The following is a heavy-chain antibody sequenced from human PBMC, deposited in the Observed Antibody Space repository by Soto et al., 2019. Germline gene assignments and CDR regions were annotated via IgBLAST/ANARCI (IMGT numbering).Heavy chain of an antibody. CDR1: GFTFSSYA. J-gene: IGHJ6*02. V-gene: IGHV3-23*01. CDR3: AKALYYYSGMDV. Sequence: EVQLLESGGGLVQPGGSLRLSCAASGFTFSSYAMSWVRQAPGKGLEWVSAISGSGGSTYYADSVKGRFTISRDNSKNTLYLQMNRLRAEDTAVYYCAKALYYYSGMDVWGQGTTVTVSS. CDR2: ISGSGGST.